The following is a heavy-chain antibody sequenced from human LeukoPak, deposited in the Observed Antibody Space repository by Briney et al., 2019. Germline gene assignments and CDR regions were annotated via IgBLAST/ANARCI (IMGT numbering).Heavy chain of an antibody. CDR2: INPNSGGT. CDR1: GYTFTGYY. V-gene: IGHV1-2*02. Sequence: GASVKVSCRASGYTFTGYYMHWVRQAPGQGLEWMGWINPNSGGTNYAQKFQGRVTMTRDTPISTAYMELSRLRSDDTAVYYCASSVYYGSESYAPPYYYYYYMDVWGKGTTVTVSS. CDR3: ASSVYYGSESYAPPYYYYYYMDV. D-gene: IGHD3-10*01. J-gene: IGHJ6*03.